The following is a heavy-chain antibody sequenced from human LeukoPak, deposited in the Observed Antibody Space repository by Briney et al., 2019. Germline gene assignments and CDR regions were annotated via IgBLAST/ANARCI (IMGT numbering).Heavy chain of an antibody. D-gene: IGHD4-23*01. CDR1: GGSFSGYY. CDR2: INHSGST. CDR3: ARVPCDGGGNPDYDC. V-gene: IGHV4-34*01. J-gene: IGHJ4*02. Sequence: SETLSLTCAVYGGSFSGYYWSWIRQPPGKGLEWIGEINHSGSTNYNPSLKSRVTISVDTSKNQFSLKLSSVTAADTAVYYCARVPCDGGGNPDYDCWGQGTLVTVSS.